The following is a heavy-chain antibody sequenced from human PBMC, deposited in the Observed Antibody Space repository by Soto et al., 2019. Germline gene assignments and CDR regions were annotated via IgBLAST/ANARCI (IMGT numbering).Heavy chain of an antibody. D-gene: IGHD6-19*01. CDR3: ARVRNGGWSRMGV. V-gene: IGHV3-33*03. J-gene: IGHJ6*02. CDR1: GFPFWHYG. Sequence: QVQLVESGGGVVQPGRSLRLSCVGSGFPFWHYGMHWVRQAPGKGLEWVAVIWSDGNKESYADSVKGRVAISRDNSKDTLYLAAHSLRVEDTTLYFCARVRNGGWSRMGVWGQGTTLSVSS. CDR2: IWSDGNKE.